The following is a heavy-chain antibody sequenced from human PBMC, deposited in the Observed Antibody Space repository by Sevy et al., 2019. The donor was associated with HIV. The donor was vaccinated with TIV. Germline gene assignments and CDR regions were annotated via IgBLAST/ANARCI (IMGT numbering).Heavy chain of an antibody. CDR2: ISSTSSTI. CDR1: GFTFSSYS. D-gene: IGHD3-22*01. J-gene: IGHJ4*02. CDR3: ARAHRITMIVVVTPGFDY. Sequence: LSLTCAASGFTFSSYSMNWVRQAPGKGLEWVSCISSTSSTIYYADSVKGRFTISRDNAKNSLYLQMNSLRAEDTAVYYCARAHRITMIVVVTPGFDYWVQGTLVTVSS. V-gene: IGHV3-48*01.